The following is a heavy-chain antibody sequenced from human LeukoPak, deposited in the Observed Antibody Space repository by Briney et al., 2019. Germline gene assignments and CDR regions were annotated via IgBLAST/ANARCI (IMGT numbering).Heavy chain of an antibody. D-gene: IGHD4-17*01. CDR2: IKQDGSEK. V-gene: IGHV3-7*01. J-gene: IGHJ4*02. Sequence: GGSLRLSCAASGFTFSSYSVNWVRKAPGKGLEWVANIKQDGSEKYYVDSVKGRFTISRDNAKNSLYLQMNSLRVEDTAVYYCAREIYGNPDYWGQGTLVTVSS. CDR1: GFTFSSYS. CDR3: AREIYGNPDY.